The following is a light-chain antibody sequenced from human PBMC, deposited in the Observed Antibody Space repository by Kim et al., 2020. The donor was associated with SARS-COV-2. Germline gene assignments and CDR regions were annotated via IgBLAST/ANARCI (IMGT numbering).Light chain of an antibody. Sequence: GDRVTITCRASQGISSALSWYQQKPGKAPKLLIYDASSLESGVPSRFSSSGSGTDITLTISSLQPEDFATYYCQQFNNYPLTFGGGTKVDIK. J-gene: IGKJ4*01. CDR2: DAS. CDR3: QQFNNYPLT. CDR1: QGISSA. V-gene: IGKV1D-13*01.